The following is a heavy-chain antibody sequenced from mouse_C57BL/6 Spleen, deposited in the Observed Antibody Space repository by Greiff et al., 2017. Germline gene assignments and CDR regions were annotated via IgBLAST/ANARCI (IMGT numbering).Heavy chain of an antibody. D-gene: IGHD4-1*01. CDR2: IDPSDSET. CDR3: ARGLNWDVGYFDV. CDR1: GYTFTSYW. J-gene: IGHJ1*03. Sequence: VKLQQPGAELVRPGSSVKLSCKASGYTFTSYWMHWVKQRPIQGLEWIGNIDPSDSETHYNQKFKDKATLTVDKSSSTAYMQLSSLTSEDSAVYYGARGLNWDVGYFDVWGTGTTVTVSS. V-gene: IGHV1-52*01.